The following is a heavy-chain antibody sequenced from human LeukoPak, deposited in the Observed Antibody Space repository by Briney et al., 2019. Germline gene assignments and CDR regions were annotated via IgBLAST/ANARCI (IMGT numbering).Heavy chain of an antibody. CDR3: ARDVYSGSFDY. CDR1: GFTFDDYG. D-gene: IGHD1-26*01. Sequence: GGPLRLSCAASGFTFDDYGMSWVRQAPGKGLEWVSGINWNGGSTGYADSVKGRFTISRDNAKNSLYLQMNSLRAEDTALYYCARDVYSGSFDYWGQGTLVTVSS. J-gene: IGHJ4*02. V-gene: IGHV3-20*04. CDR2: INWNGGST.